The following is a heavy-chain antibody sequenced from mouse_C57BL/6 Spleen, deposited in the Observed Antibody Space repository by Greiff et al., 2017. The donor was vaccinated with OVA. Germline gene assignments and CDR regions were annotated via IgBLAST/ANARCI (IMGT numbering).Heavy chain of an antibody. J-gene: IGHJ2*01. CDR3: ARERGYYSGVYFDY. CDR1: GYTFTSYW. CDR2: INPSNGGT. Sequence: VQLQQSGTELVKPGASVKLSCKASGYTFTSYWMHWVKQRPGQGLEWIGNINPSNGGTNYNEKFKSKATLTVDKSSSTAYMQLSSLTSEDSAVYYCARERGYYSGVYFDYWGQGTTLTVSS. D-gene: IGHD2-3*01. V-gene: IGHV1-53*01.